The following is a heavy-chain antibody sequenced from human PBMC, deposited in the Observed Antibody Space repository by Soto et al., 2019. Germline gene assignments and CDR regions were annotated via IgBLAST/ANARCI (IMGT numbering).Heavy chain of an antibody. CDR1: GFTFSIYS. Sequence: QSLSCAASGFTFSIYSMNWVRQAPGKGLEWVASTSDSGHYIYYADSVEGRFTVSRDNAKRTLYLQMDSLRAEDTAVYYCARVRSGGSGYFDYWGQGTLVTVSS. CDR3: ARVRSGGSGYFDY. CDR2: TSDSGHYI. J-gene: IGHJ4*02. D-gene: IGHD2-15*01. V-gene: IGHV3-21*01.